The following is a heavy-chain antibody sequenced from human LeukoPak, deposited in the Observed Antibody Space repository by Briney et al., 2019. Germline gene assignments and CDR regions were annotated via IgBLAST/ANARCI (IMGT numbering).Heavy chain of an antibody. CDR2: IWYDGSNK. D-gene: IGHD3-10*01. J-gene: IGHJ4*02. Sequence: GRSLRLSCAASGFTFSSYGMHWVRQAPGKGLEWVAVIWYDGSNKYYADSVKGRFTISRDNSKNTLYLQMNSLRAEDTAVYYCARDRVTMVRGVNYYFDYRGQGTLVTVSS. CDR1: GFTFSSYG. V-gene: IGHV3-33*01. CDR3: ARDRVTMVRGVNYYFDY.